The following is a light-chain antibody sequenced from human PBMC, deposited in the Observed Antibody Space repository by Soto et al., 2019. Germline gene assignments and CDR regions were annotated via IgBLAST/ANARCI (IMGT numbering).Light chain of an antibody. Sequence: QSVLTQPPSASGSPGQSVTISCTGTSSDVGGYNYVSWYQQHPGKAPKLMIYEVSKRPSGVPHRFSGSKSGNTASLTVSGLQAEDEADYYCISYAGSNLWVFGGGTKLPVL. J-gene: IGLJ3*02. CDR3: ISYAGSNLWV. CDR2: EVS. CDR1: SSDVGGYNY. V-gene: IGLV2-8*01.